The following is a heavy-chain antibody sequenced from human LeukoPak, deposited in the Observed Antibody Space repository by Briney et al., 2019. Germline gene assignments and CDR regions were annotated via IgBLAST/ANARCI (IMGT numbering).Heavy chain of an antibody. V-gene: IGHV4-61*01. CDR2: IYYSGST. CDR1: GGSVSSTSYY. CDR3: ARDSGWLQFTY. Sequence: SETLSLTCTVSGGSVSSTSYYWSWIRQPPGKGLEWIGYIYYSGSTNYNPSLKSRVTISVDTSKNQFSLKLSPVTTADTAVYYCARDSGWLQFTYWGQGTLVTVSS. J-gene: IGHJ4*02. D-gene: IGHD5-24*01.